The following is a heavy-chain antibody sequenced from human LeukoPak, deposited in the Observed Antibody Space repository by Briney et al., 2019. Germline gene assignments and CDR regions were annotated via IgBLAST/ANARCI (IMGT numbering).Heavy chain of an antibody. CDR3: ASVKQDDNDYGDYVFDY. D-gene: IGHD4-17*01. CDR1: GFTFSDYY. V-gene: IGHV3-11*01. Sequence: PGGSLRLSCAASGFTFSDYYMSWIRQAPGKGLEWVSYISSSGSTIYYADSVKGRFTISRDNAKNSLYLQMNSLRAEDTAVYYCASVKQDDNDYGDYVFDYWGQGTLVTVSS. J-gene: IGHJ4*02. CDR2: ISSSGSTI.